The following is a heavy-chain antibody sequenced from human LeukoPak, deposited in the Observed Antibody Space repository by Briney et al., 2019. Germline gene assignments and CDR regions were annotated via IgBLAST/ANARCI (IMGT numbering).Heavy chain of an antibody. CDR2: INNNGSSSIT. V-gene: IGHV3-74*01. D-gene: IGHD3-3*02. CDR3: VRDWHLWSGQSYYYYMDV. CDR1: GFTFSSYW. Sequence: PGGSLRLSCAASGFTFSSYWMHWVRQVPGKGLMWVSCINNNGSSSITRYADSVKGRFTISRDNAKNSLYLQMNSLRAEDTAVYYCVRDWHLWSGQSYYYYMDVWGKGTSVTVSS. J-gene: IGHJ6*03.